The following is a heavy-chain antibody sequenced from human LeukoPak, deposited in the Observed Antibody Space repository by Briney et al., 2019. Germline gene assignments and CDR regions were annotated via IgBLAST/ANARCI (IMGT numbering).Heavy chain of an antibody. CDR1: GFTFSSYS. CDR2: ISGSGSKT. J-gene: IGHJ4*02. V-gene: IGHV3-23*01. Sequence: GGSLRLSCAASGFTFSSYSMTWVRQAPGKGLEWVSDISGSGSKTYYADSVKGRFTMSRDNSKSTLYLLINSLRADDTAVYYCARGNGDYAIHPDYWGQGTLVTVSS. CDR3: ARGNGDYAIHPDY. D-gene: IGHD4-17*01.